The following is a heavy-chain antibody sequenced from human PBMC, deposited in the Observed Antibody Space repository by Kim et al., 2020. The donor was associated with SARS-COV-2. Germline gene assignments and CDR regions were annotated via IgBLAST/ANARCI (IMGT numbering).Heavy chain of an antibody. J-gene: IGHJ5*02. Sequence: NPSLKSRVTISVDTSKNQFSLKLSSVTAADTAVYYCARAGAVAGTMWFDPWGQGTLVTVSS. D-gene: IGHD6-19*01. V-gene: IGHV4-39*07. CDR3: ARAGAVAGTMWFDP.